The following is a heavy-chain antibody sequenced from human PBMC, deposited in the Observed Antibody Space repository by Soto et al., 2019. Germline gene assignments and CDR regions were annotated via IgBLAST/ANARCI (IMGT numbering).Heavy chain of an antibody. J-gene: IGHJ6*02. CDR3: ARGAGVVSFESGAYDGLDV. V-gene: IGHV1-69*12. D-gene: IGHD3-10*01. Sequence: QVQLVQSGAEVKKPGSSVKVSCKASGGTFSNCAISWVRQAPGQGLEWMGGIIPMYGTTNYAQKFQGGVKITADESTGTAYMELSSLRAEDTAVYYCARGAGVVSFESGAYDGLDVWGQGTTVIVSS. CDR1: GGTFSNCA. CDR2: IIPMYGTT.